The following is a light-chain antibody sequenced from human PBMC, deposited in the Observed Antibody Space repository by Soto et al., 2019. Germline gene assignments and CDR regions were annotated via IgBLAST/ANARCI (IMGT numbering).Light chain of an antibody. Sequence: LTQSPCTLSLSQGERVTLSCRASHSVSSSYLAWYQQKPGQAPRLLIYGASSGATGIPDRFSGSGSGTDFTLTISRLEPEDFAVYYCQQYGSSPGTFGQGTKVDI. J-gene: IGKJ1*01. CDR1: HSVSSSY. CDR2: GAS. V-gene: IGKV3-20*01. CDR3: QQYGSSPGT.